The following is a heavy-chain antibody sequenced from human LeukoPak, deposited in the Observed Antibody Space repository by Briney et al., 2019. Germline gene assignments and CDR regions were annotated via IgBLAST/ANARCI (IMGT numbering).Heavy chain of an antibody. V-gene: IGHV3-30*18. J-gene: IGHJ4*02. CDR1: GFTFSSYV. Sequence: PGGSLRLSCAASGFTFSSYVMHWVRQAPDKGLEWVAVISYDGSNKYYADSVKGRFTISRDNSKNTLYLQMNSLRAEDTAVYYCAKGVVPATATSLFDYWGQGTLVTVSS. D-gene: IGHD2-2*01. CDR2: ISYDGSNK. CDR3: AKGVVPATATSLFDY.